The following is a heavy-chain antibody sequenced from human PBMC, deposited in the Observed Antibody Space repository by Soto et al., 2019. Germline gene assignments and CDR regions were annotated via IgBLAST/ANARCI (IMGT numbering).Heavy chain of an antibody. J-gene: IGHJ4*02. CDR3: ARGVHDDSSGYYYFY. Sequence: QVQLVQSGAEVKKPGSSVKVSCKASGGTFSSYAIDWVRQAPGQGLEWMGGIIPLFGTAKHAQTFQGRITITADESTRTAYMELRSLRSEDTAVYYCARGVHDDSSGYYYFYWGQGTLVTVSS. CDR2: IIPLFGTA. D-gene: IGHD3-22*01. CDR1: GGTFSSYA. V-gene: IGHV1-69*01.